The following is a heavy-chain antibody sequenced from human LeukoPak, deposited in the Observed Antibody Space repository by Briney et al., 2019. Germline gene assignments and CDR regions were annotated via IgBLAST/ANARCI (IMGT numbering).Heavy chain of an antibody. Sequence: GGSLRLSCAASGFTFSSNAMSWVRQAPGKGLECVSVIYNGGNTYYADSVKGRFTISRDNSKSTLYLQMNSLRAEDTAVYYCARGGASELYYFDYWGQGTLVTVSS. CDR1: GFTFSSNA. CDR2: IYNGGNT. D-gene: IGHD2-15*01. V-gene: IGHV3-53*01. J-gene: IGHJ4*02. CDR3: ARGGASELYYFDY.